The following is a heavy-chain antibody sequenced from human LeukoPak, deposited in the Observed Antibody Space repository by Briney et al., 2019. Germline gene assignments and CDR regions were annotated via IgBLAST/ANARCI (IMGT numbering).Heavy chain of an antibody. D-gene: IGHD3-16*01. Sequence: GGSPRLSCAASGFTFSSYGMHWVRQAPGKGLEWVAFIRYNGGNKYYADSVKGRFTISRDNSKNTLYLQMNSLRPEDTALYYCAKDLRNYYDDWGQGTLVTVSS. CDR1: GFTFSSYG. J-gene: IGHJ4*02. CDR3: AKDLRNYYDD. V-gene: IGHV3-30*02. CDR2: IRYNGGNK.